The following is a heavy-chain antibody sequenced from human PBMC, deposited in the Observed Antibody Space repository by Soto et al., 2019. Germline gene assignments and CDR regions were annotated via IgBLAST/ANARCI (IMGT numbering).Heavy chain of an antibody. J-gene: IGHJ4*02. Sequence: WGSLRLSCAASGFTFSSYWMSWVRQAPGKGLEWVANIKQDGSEKYYVDSVKGRFTISRDNAKNSLYLQMNSLRAEDTAVYYCARELFWSGYYIDYWGQGTLVTVSS. CDR1: GFTFSSYW. CDR3: ARELFWSGYYIDY. CDR2: IKQDGSEK. D-gene: IGHD3-3*01. V-gene: IGHV3-7*03.